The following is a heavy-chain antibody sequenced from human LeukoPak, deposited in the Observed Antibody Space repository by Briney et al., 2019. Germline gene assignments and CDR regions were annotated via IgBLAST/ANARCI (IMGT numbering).Heavy chain of an antibody. Sequence: GASVKVSCKASGYTFTSYGISWVRQAPGQGLEWMGWINPNSGGTNYAQKFQGRVTMTRDTSISTAYMELSRLRSDDTAVYYCARGDTLQLERGHYFDYWGQGTLVTVSS. CDR2: INPNSGGT. CDR3: ARGDTLQLERGHYFDY. V-gene: IGHV1-2*02. D-gene: IGHD1-1*01. J-gene: IGHJ4*02. CDR1: GYTFTSYG.